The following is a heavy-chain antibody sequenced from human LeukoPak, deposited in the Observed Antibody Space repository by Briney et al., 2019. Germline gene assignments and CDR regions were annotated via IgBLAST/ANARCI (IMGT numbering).Heavy chain of an antibody. Sequence: SETLSLTCAVSRGSISSGNWWSWVRQPPGKGLEWIGEIYHSGDTNYNPSLKSRVTISVDKSKNQFSLNLNSVTAADTAVYYCARLCSGDTCSSYFDYWGQGTLVTVSS. J-gene: IGHJ4*02. V-gene: IGHV4-4*02. D-gene: IGHD2-15*01. CDR3: ARLCSGDTCSSYFDY. CDR1: RGSISSGNW. CDR2: IYHSGDT.